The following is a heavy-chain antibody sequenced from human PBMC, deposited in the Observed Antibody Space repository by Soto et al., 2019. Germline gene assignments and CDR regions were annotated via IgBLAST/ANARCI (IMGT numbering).Heavy chain of an antibody. V-gene: IGHV6-1*01. J-gene: IGHJ4*02. CDR3: SGVVYGFFDF. CDR2: TYYRSKWYN. CDR1: GDSVSSNSAA. Sequence: SQTLSLTCAISGDSVSSNSAAWNWIRQSPSRGLEWLGRTYYRSKWYNDYAISVKSRMTINPDTSRNQFSLQLNSLTPEDTAVYYCSGVVYGFFDFWGQGTLVPVSS. D-gene: IGHD3-10*01.